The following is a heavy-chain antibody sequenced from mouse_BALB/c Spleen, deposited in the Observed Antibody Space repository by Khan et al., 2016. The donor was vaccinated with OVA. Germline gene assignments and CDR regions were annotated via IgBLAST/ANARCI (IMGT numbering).Heavy chain of an antibody. D-gene: IGHD1-1*01. Sequence: QVQLKQSGAELVKAGASVKMSCKASGYTFTSYWMHWVKQRLGQGLEWFAETNPTNGRTYYNEKFKSKATLTVDKSSSTAYMLLSGPTFEDSAGYYCARIKKIVATYLDYWGQGTTLTVSS. CDR2: TNPTNGRT. CDR3: ARIKKIVATYLDY. J-gene: IGHJ2*01. V-gene: IGHV1S81*02. CDR1: GYTFTSYW.